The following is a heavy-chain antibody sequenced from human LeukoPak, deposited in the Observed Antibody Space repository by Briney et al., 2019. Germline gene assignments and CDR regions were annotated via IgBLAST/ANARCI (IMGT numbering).Heavy chain of an antibody. J-gene: IGHJ4*02. Sequence: GGSLRLSCSASGLTFSSYAMHWVRQAPGKGLEYVSAISSNGGSTYYADSVKGRFTISRDNSKNTLYLQMSSLRAEDTAVYYCVKYQWMGGYDPLDYWGQGTLVTVSS. CDR1: GLTFSSYA. D-gene: IGHD5-12*01. CDR2: ISSNGGST. V-gene: IGHV3-64D*06. CDR3: VKYQWMGGYDPLDY.